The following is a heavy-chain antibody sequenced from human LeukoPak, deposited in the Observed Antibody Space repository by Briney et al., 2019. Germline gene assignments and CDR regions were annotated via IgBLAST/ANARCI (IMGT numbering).Heavy chain of an antibody. D-gene: IGHD3-3*01. Sequence: GGSLRLSCAASGFTVSSKYMSWVRQAPGKGLEWVAYISSDGETVSYADSMKGRFTISRDNAKNSVYLQLNSLTAGDTAVYYCARDTDDFQGLDIWGLGTMVTVSS. CDR3: ARDTDDFQGLDI. CDR1: GFTVSSKY. J-gene: IGHJ3*02. CDR2: ISSDGETV. V-gene: IGHV3-11*04.